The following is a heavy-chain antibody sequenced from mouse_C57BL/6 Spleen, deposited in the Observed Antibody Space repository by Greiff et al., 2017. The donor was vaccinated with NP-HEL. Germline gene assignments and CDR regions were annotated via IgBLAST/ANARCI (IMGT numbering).Heavy chain of an antibody. CDR2: IDPEDGET. J-gene: IGHJ4*01. V-gene: IGHV14-2*01. CDR1: GFNIKDYY. D-gene: IGHD1-2*01. CDR3: ARVRLHYYGPRDAMDY. Sequence: EVQLQQSGAELVKPGASVKLSCTASGFNIKDYYMHWVKQRTEQGLEWIGRIDPEDGETKYAPKFQGKATITADTPSNTTYLQLSSLTSEDTAVYYCARVRLHYYGPRDAMDYWGQGTSVTFSS.